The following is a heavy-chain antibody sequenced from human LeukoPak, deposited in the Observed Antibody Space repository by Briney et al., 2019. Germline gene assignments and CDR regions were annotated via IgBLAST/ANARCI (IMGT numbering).Heavy chain of an antibody. Sequence: PGGSLRLSCAASGFTFSRYGMHWVRQAPGKGLECVAFIRYDGSNKYYADSVKGRFTISRDNSKNTLYLQMNSLRAEDTAVYYCASPSIAASDFDYWGQGTLVTVSS. CDR3: ASPSIAASDFDY. CDR2: IRYDGSNK. V-gene: IGHV3-30*02. CDR1: GFTFSRYG. J-gene: IGHJ4*02. D-gene: IGHD6-6*01.